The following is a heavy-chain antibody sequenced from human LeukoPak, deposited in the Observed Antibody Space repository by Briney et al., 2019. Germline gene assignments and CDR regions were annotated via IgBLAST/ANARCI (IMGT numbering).Heavy chain of an antibody. Sequence: GGSLRLSCAASGFTFSSYSMNWVRQAPGKGLEWVSSISSSSSYIYYADSVKGRFTISRDNAKNSLYLQMNSLRAEDTAVYYCARDRSYYYDSIGDAFDIWGQGTMVTVSS. CDR2: ISSSSSYI. D-gene: IGHD3-22*01. CDR1: GFTFSSYS. J-gene: IGHJ3*02. CDR3: ARDRSYYYDSIGDAFDI. V-gene: IGHV3-21*01.